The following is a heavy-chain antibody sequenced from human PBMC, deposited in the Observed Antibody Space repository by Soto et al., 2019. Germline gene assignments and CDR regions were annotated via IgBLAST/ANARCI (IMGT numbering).Heavy chain of an antibody. J-gene: IGHJ4*02. D-gene: IGHD3-10*01. CDR2: ISWNSGSI. Sequence: PGGSLRLSXAASGFTFDDYAMHWVRQAPGKGLEWVSGISWNSGSIGYADSVKGRFTISRDNAKNSLYLQMNSLRAEDTALYYCAKDPYGSGAQHFDYWGQGTLVTVSS. V-gene: IGHV3-9*01. CDR1: GFTFDDYA. CDR3: AKDPYGSGAQHFDY.